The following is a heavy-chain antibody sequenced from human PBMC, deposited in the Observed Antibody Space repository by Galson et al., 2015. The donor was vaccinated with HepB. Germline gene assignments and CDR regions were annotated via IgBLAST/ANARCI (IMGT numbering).Heavy chain of an antibody. V-gene: IGHV1-18*04. CDR1: GYTFTSYG. Sequence: SVKVSCKASGYTFTSYGISWVRQAPGQGLEWMGWISAYNGNTNYAQKLQGRVTMTTDTSTSTAYMELRSLRSDDTAVYYCACISFSSGSRNNWFDPWGQGTLVTVSS. CDR3: ACISFSSGSRNNWFDP. CDR2: ISAYNGNT. J-gene: IGHJ5*02. D-gene: IGHD6-19*01.